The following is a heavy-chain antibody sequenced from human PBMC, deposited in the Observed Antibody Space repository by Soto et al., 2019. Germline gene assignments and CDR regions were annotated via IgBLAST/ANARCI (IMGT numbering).Heavy chain of an antibody. J-gene: IGHJ4*02. V-gene: IGHV3-48*01. D-gene: IGHD5-18*01. CDR1: GFTFSSYS. CDR2: ISSSSSTI. CDR3: AKGEDRGYSFGPDY. Sequence: GGSLRLSCAASGFTFSSYSMNWVRQAPGKGLEWVSYISSSSSTIYYADSVKGRFTISRDNAKNSLYLQMNSLRAEDTALYYCAKGEDRGYSFGPDYWGRGTQVTVSS.